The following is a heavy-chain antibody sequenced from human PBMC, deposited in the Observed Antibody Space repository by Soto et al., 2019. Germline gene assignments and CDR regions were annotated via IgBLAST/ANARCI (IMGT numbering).Heavy chain of an antibody. Sequence: PSETLSLTCSVSGYSIDRGDYWGWIRQAPERGLEWIGSISHRGATSYTPSLKSRAIISLYTSNNQFTLRPTSVTVADTATSYCVSYEYDSSGPDDEHWGHGTLVT. J-gene: IGHJ4*01. V-gene: IGHV4-38-2*02. CDR1: GYSIDRGDY. CDR2: ISHRGAT. CDR3: VSYEYDSSGPDDEH. D-gene: IGHD3-22*01.